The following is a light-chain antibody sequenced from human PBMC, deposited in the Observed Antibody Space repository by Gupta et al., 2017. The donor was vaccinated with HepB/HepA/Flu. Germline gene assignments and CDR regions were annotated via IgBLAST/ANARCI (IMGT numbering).Light chain of an antibody. Sequence: AIRMTQSPSSFSASTGDRVTITCRASLGIANYLAWYEHKPGKAPRLLIYGASTLRSGVPSRFSGSGSGTEFTLTINSLQSEDFTTYYCQQEYAYPLTFGGGTKVEIK. CDR2: GAS. V-gene: IGKV1-8*01. CDR1: LGIANY. J-gene: IGKJ4*01. CDR3: QQEYAYPLT.